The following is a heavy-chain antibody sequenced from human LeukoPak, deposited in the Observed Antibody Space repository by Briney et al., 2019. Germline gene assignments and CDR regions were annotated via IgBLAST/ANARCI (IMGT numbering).Heavy chain of an antibody. CDR2: ISAYNGNT. V-gene: IGHV1-18*01. D-gene: IGHD3-10*01. J-gene: IGHJ5*02. Sequence: GASVKVSCKASGYTFTSYDINWVRQATGQGLEWMGWISAYNGNTNYAQKLQGRVTMTTDTSTSTAYMELRSLRSDDTAVYYCARDRGRGVRGVNWFDPWGQGTLVTVSS. CDR3: ARDRGRGVRGVNWFDP. CDR1: GYTFTSYD.